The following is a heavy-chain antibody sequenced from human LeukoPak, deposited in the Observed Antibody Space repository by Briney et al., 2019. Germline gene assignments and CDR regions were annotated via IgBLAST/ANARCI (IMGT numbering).Heavy chain of an antibody. V-gene: IGHV4-34*01. CDR2: STHTGST. J-gene: IGHJ4*02. D-gene: IGHD2-2*01. Sequence: SETLSLTCAVYGGSFSGHYWTWIRQAPGKGLEWIGESTHTGSTNYNPSLKSRVTISVDTSKNQFSLKLTSVSAADTAVYHCARGRAGAAALDFWGPGTLVTVSS. CDR1: GGSFSGHY. CDR3: ARGRAGAAALDF.